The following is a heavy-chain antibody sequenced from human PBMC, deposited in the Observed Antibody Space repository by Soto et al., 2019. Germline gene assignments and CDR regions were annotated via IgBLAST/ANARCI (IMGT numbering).Heavy chain of an antibody. D-gene: IGHD6-13*01. CDR2: INWNGGSR. CDR1: GFTFDDYG. Sequence: GGSLRLSCAASGFTFDDYGLSWVRLAPGKGLEWVSGINWNGGSRGYADSVKGRFTISRDNAKNSVFLQMKSLRADDTALYYCAGGGPDSSRRNFFNYRGQGT. J-gene: IGHJ4*02. V-gene: IGHV3-20*04. CDR3: AGGGPDSSRRNFFNY.